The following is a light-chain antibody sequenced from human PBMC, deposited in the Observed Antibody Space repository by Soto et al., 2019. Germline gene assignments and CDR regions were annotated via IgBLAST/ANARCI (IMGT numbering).Light chain of an antibody. CDR2: DIS. Sequence: EIVLTQSPATLSLSPGERATLSCRASQRVKNYLAWYQQKPGQAPRLLIYDISNRATGIPARFSGSGSGADFTLTIISLEPEDSAVYYCQQRNNWPWLTFGGGTRVEIK. CDR3: QQRNNWPWLT. CDR1: QRVKNY. J-gene: IGKJ4*01. V-gene: IGKV3-11*01.